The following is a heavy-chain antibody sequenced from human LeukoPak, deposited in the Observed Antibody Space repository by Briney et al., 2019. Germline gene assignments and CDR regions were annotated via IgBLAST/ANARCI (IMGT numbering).Heavy chain of an antibody. D-gene: IGHD3-22*01. CDR2: IRSKANSYAT. Sequence: GGSLRLSCAASGFTFSGSAMHWVRQASGKGLEWVGRIRSKANSYATAYAASVKGRFTISRDDSKNTAYLQMNSLKTEDTTVYYCTSRGGSGYYPDYWGQGTLVTVSS. V-gene: IGHV3-73*01. CDR1: GFTFSGSA. CDR3: TSRGGSGYYPDY. J-gene: IGHJ4*02.